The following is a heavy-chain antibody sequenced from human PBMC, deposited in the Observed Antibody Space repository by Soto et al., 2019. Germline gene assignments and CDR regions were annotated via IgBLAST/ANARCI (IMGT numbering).Heavy chain of an antibody. Sequence: VSVKVSCKASGYTFTNHGISWVLQAPGQGLEWVGWVSGYNDKTKSAQKFQGRVTMTTDTSTSTAYMELRSLRSDDTAVYYCARDFYPVAYFFDYWGQGTLVTVSS. D-gene: IGHD2-21*01. CDR2: VSGYNDKT. CDR3: ARDFYPVAYFFDY. CDR1: GYTFTNHG. V-gene: IGHV1-18*04. J-gene: IGHJ4*02.